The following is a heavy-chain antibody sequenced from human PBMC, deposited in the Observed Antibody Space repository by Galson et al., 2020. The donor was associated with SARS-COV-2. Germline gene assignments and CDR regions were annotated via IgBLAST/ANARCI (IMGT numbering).Heavy chain of an antibody. CDR3: AKDPYYYDSSGYYPFDD. V-gene: IGHV3-23*01. CDR1: GFTFSSYA. D-gene: IGHD3-22*01. J-gene: IGHJ4*02. CDR2: ISGSGGST. Sequence: GESLKISCAASGFTFSSYAMSWVRQAPGKGLEWVSAISGSGGSTYYADSVKGRFTISRDNSKNTLYLQMNSLRAEDTAVYYCAKDPYYYDSSGYYPFDDWGQGTLVTVSS.